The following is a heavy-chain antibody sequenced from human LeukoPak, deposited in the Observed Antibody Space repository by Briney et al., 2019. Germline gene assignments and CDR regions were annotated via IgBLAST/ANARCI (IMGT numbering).Heavy chain of an antibody. V-gene: IGHV4-34*01. CDR1: GGSFSGYY. CDR3: ARGRGSSSFSTRLGYYYMDV. CDR2: INHSGST. Sequence: PSETLSLTCAVYGGSFSGYYWSWIRQPPGKGLEWIGEINHSGSTNYNPSLKSRVTISVDTSKNQFSLKLSSVTAADTAVYYCARGRGSSSFSTRLGYYYMDVWGKGTTVTVSS. J-gene: IGHJ6*03. D-gene: IGHD3-16*01.